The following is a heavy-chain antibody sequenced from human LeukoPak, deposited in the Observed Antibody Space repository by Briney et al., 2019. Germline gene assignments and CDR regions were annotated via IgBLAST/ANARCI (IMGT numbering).Heavy chain of an antibody. D-gene: IGHD2-2*01. CDR2: MSGSGGST. J-gene: IGHJ6*02. CDR1: GFTFSSYA. Sequence: PGGSLRLSCAASGFTFSSYAMSWVRQAPGKGLEWVSGMSGSGGSTYYADSVKGRFTISRDNSKKTVYMQMNSLRVEDTAVYYCAKGVIVSATTGDGMDVWGQGTTVIVSS. V-gene: IGHV3-23*01. CDR3: AKGVIVSATTGDGMDV.